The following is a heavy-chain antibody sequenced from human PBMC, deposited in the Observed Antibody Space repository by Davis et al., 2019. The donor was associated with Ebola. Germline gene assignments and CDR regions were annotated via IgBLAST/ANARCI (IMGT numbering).Heavy chain of an antibody. J-gene: IGHJ4*02. D-gene: IGHD3-9*01. Sequence: SAKVSCKTSAGSFSSHPIIWVRQAPRQGLEWMGGIIPIFDTPHYAQKSQGRITITADASTSTAYMELSSLRSEDTATYFCARDFDGGNYYFDYWGPGTPVTVSS. CDR2: IIPIFDTP. CDR1: AGSFSSHP. CDR3: ARDFDGGNYYFDY. V-gene: IGHV1-69*13.